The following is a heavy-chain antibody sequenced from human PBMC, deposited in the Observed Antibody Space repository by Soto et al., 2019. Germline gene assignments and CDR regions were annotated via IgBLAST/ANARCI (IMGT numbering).Heavy chain of an antibody. CDR2: IYYSGST. CDR1: GGSISSSSYY. J-gene: IGHJ6*02. CDR3: ARQPKSITMIVVVITHYYYYGMDV. D-gene: IGHD3-22*01. V-gene: IGHV4-39*01. Sequence: SETLSLTCTVSGGSISSSSYYCGWIRQPPGKWLEWIGSIYYSGSTYYNPSLKSRVTISVDTSKNQFSLKLSSVTAADTAVYYCARQPKSITMIVVVITHYYYYGMDVWGQGTTVTVSS.